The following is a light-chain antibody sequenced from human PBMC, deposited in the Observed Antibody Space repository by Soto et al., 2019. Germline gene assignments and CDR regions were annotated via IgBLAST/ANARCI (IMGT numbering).Light chain of an antibody. CDR2: GVS. V-gene: IGLV2-11*01. J-gene: IGLJ3*02. CDR3: CSYVDTDTWV. Sequence: QPALTQHRSVSGSPGQSVTISCTGTNSDVGGYNYVAWYQQYPGKAPKLMISGVSERSSGVPDRFSGSKSGNTASLTISGLQAEDEADYYCCSYVDTDTWVFGGGTKVTVL. CDR1: NSDVGGYNY.